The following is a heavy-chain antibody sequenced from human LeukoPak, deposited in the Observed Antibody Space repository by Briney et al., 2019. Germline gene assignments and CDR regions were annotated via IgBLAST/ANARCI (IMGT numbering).Heavy chain of an antibody. J-gene: IGHJ4*02. CDR2: IYYSEST. V-gene: IGHV4-59*01. D-gene: IGHD3-3*01. Sequence: SETLSLTCTVSGGSISSYYWSWIRQPPGKGMEWIGYIYYSESTNYNPSLKSRVTISVDTSKNQFSLKLSSVTAADTAVYYCARVNYDFWSGYNYYFDYWGQGTLVTVSS. CDR3: ARVNYDFWSGYNYYFDY. CDR1: GGSISSYY.